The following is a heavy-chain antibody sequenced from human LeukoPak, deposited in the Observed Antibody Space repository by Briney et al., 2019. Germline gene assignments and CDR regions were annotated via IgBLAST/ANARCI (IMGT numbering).Heavy chain of an antibody. CDR2: IYHSGST. CDR1: GGSISSGGYY. V-gene: IGHV4-30-2*03. Sequence: SQTLSLTCTVSGGSISSGGYYWSWIRQPPGKGLEWIGYIYHSGSTYYNPSLKSRVTISVDTSKNQFSLKLSSVTAADTAVYYCARPRGVYAFDIWGQGTMVTVSP. J-gene: IGHJ3*02. CDR3: ARPRGVYAFDI. D-gene: IGHD3-10*01.